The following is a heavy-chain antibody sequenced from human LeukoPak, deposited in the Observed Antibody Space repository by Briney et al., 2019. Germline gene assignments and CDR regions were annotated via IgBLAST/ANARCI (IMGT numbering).Heavy chain of an antibody. Sequence: GGSLRLSCAASGFTFSSYWMSWVRQAPGKGLEWVANIKQDGSEKYYVDSVKGRFTISRDNSKNTLYLQMNSLRAEDTAVYYCAKVLPYSSGERGYYFDYWGQGTLVTVSS. J-gene: IGHJ4*02. CDR1: GFTFSSYW. CDR3: AKVLPYSSGERGYYFDY. V-gene: IGHV3-7*03. CDR2: IKQDGSEK. D-gene: IGHD6-19*01.